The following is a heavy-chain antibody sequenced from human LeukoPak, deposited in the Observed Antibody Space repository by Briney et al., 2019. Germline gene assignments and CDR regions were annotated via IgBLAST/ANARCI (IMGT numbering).Heavy chain of an antibody. CDR1: GFTFSSYT. J-gene: IGHJ3*02. Sequence: GGSLRLSCAASGFTFSSYTVSWVRQAPGKGLEWVSVIYSGGSTYYADSVKGRFTISRDNSKNTLYLQMNSLRAEDTAVYYCARELISSGYVDAFDIWGQGTMVTVSS. CDR3: ARELISSGYVDAFDI. CDR2: IYSGGST. V-gene: IGHV3-53*01. D-gene: IGHD3-22*01.